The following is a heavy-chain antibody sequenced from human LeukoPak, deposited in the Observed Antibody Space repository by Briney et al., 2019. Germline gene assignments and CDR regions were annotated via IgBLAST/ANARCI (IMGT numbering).Heavy chain of an antibody. Sequence: ASVKVSCKASGGTFSGYAISWVRQAPGQGLEWMGRTIPIFGIANYAQKFQGRVTITADKSTSTAYMELSSLRSEDTAVYYCARDHDILTGFDYWGQGTLVTVSS. J-gene: IGHJ4*02. CDR2: TIPIFGIA. CDR3: ARDHDILTGFDY. V-gene: IGHV1-69*04. CDR1: GGTFSGYA. D-gene: IGHD3-9*01.